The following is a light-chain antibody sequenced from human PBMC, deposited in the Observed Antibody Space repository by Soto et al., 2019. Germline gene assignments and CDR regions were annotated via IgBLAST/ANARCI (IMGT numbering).Light chain of an antibody. CDR2: WGS. V-gene: IGKV2-28*01. J-gene: IGKJ2*01. CDR1: QTLLHSNGHTF. Sequence: DIVMTQLPLFLPVTPGEPASISSRSSQTLLHSNGHTFFDWYLQKPGQSPQLLIYWGSNRASGVPDRFSGSESGTDFTLKISRVEAEDVGVYYCMQALQTPYTFGQGTKVDIK. CDR3: MQALQTPYT.